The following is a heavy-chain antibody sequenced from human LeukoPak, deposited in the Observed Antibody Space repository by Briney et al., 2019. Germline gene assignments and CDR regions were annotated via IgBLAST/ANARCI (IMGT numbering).Heavy chain of an antibody. V-gene: IGHV3-43*01. D-gene: IGHD3-22*01. CDR1: GFTFDDYT. CDR3: AKDNYDSSGYYSN. CDR2: ISWDGGNT. J-gene: IGHJ4*02. Sequence: GGSLRLSCAASGFTFDDYTMHWVRQAPGKGLEWVSLISWDGGNTYYADSVKGRFTISRDNSKNSLYLQMNSLRTEDTALYYCAKDNYDSSGYYSNWGQGTLVTVSS.